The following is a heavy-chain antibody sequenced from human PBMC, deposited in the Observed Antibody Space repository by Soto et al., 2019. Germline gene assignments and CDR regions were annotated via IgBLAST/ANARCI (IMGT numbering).Heavy chain of an antibody. Sequence: ASVKVSCQASGYTFTSYDINWVRQATGQGLEWMGWMNPNSGNTGYAQKFQGRVTMTRNTSISTAYMELSSLRSEDTAVYYCARAVRGHITMVRGVITREYYFDYWGQGTLVTVSS. V-gene: IGHV1-8*01. CDR2: MNPNSGNT. CDR1: GYTFTSYD. J-gene: IGHJ4*02. CDR3: ARAVRGHITMVRGVITREYYFDY. D-gene: IGHD3-10*01.